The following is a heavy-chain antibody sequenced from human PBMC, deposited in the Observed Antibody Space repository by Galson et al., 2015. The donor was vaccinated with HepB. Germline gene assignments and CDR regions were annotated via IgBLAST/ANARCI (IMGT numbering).Heavy chain of an antibody. Sequence: QSGAEVKKPGESLRISCKASGYTFTAFWITWVRQIPGKGLEWMGRIDPSDSYTDYSPSFRGHVTFSADKSITPAYLQWSTLKAPDPAMYSCWSRHSYFRSGTGYTSSDYWGQGTLAPVSS. CDR3: WSRHSYFRSGTGYTSSDY. CDR1: GYTFTAFW. J-gene: IGHJ4*02. CDR2: IDPSDSYT. D-gene: IGHD3-10*01. V-gene: IGHV5-10-1*01.